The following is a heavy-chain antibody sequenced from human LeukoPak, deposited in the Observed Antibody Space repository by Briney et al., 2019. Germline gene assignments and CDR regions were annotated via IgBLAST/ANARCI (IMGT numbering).Heavy chain of an antibody. V-gene: IGHV4-4*07. CDR2: IYTSGNT. CDR1: GGSISSYY. J-gene: IGHJ2*01. D-gene: IGHD3-22*01. Sequence: IPSETLSLTCTGSGGSISSYYWSWIRQPAGKGLEWIGRIYTSGNTNYNPSLKSRLPMSVDTSKNQFSLKLSSVTAADTAVYYCAREDFHYDSSGYYERWYFDLWGRGTLVTVSS. CDR3: AREDFHYDSSGYYERWYFDL.